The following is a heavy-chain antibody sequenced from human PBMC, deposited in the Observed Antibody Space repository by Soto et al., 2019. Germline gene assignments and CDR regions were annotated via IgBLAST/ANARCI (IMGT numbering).Heavy chain of an antibody. V-gene: IGHV4-30-2*01. Sequence: SETLSLTCAVSGGSIGGVGYSWSWIRQPPGGGLEWIGYMYHSGTFLKSPSLKTRLTMSLDMSKNQFSLTLNSMTAADTAVYYCARAQFYSGSGNYNNLMFDAWGQGSQGTVS. CDR2: MYHSGTF. J-gene: IGHJ5*02. CDR1: GGSIGGVGYS. D-gene: IGHD3-10*01. CDR3: ARAQFYSGSGNYNNLMFDA.